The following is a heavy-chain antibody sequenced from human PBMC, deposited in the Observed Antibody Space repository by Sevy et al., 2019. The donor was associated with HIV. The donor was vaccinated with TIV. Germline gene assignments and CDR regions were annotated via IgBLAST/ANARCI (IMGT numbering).Heavy chain of an antibody. Sequence: ASGKVSCKASGYTFTSYGISWVRQAPGQGLEWMGWISAYNGNTNYAQKLQGRVTMTTDTSTSTAYMELRSLISDDTAVYYCARARFFLPVAGSSQFDPWGQGPLVTVSS. D-gene: IGHD6-19*01. J-gene: IGHJ5*02. CDR3: ARARFFLPVAGSSQFDP. V-gene: IGHV1-18*04. CDR1: GYTFTSYG. CDR2: ISAYNGNT.